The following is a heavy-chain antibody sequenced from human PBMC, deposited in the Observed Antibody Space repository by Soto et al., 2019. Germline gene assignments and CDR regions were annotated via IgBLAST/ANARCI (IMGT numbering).Heavy chain of an antibody. D-gene: IGHD6-13*01. CDR1: GGSISSSSYY. CDR2: IYYSGST. Sequence: ETRSLTCTVSGGSISSSSYYWGWIRQAPGKGLEWIGSIYYSGSTYYNPSLKSRVTISVDTSKNQFSLKLSSVTAADTAVYYCSRHPSSSSWNYSYYRMDVWGQGTTVT. J-gene: IGHJ6*02. CDR3: SRHPSSSSWNYSYYRMDV. V-gene: IGHV4-39*01.